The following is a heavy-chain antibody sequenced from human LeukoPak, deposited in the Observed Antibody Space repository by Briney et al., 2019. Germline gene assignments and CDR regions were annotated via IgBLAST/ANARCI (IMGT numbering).Heavy chain of an antibody. D-gene: IGHD4/OR15-4a*01. CDR2: IAHDETNR. J-gene: IGHJ4*02. V-gene: IGHV3-30*04. CDR3: ARDLFPGAPDYFDY. CDR1: GFTFGSYA. Sequence: GGSLTLSCAASGFTFGSYAMHWVRQAPGKGLEWVAVIAHDETNRFYADSVRGRFTISRDNSVNILFLQMNSLTPEDTAVYFCARDLFPGAPDYFDYWGQGTLVSVSS.